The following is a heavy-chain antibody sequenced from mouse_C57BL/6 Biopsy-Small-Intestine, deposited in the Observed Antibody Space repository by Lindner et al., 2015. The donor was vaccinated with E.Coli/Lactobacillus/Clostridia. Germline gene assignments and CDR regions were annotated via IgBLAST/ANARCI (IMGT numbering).Heavy chain of an antibody. Sequence: VQLQESGPELVKPGASVKISCKASGYSFTGYYMNWVKQSPEKSLEWIGEINPSTGGTTYNQKFKAKATLTVDKSSSTAYMQLKSLTSEDSAVYYCARVLYFDYWGQGTTLTVSS. CDR3: ARVLYFDY. CDR1: GYSFTGYY. CDR2: INPSTGGT. V-gene: IGHV1-42*01. J-gene: IGHJ2*01.